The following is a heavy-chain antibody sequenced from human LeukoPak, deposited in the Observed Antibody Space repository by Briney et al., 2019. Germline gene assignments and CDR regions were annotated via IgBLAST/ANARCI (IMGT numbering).Heavy chain of an antibody. V-gene: IGHV3-74*01. CDR2: VDGDGSTT. D-gene: IGHD4-17*01. CDR3: ARPQHGDLYAFDI. J-gene: IGHJ3*02. CDR1: GFTFTSYW. Sequence: GGSLRLSCAASGFTFTSYWMHWVRQAPGKGLVWVSRVDGDGSTTTYADSVKGRFTISRDNAKNTLYLRMNGLRAEDTAVYYCARPQHGDLYAFDIWGQGTMVTVSS.